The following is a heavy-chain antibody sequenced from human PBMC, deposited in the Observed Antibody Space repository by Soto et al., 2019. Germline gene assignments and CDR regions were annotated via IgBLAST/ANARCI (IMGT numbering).Heavy chain of an antibody. V-gene: IGHV3-30*18. CDR2: ISYDGGNK. Sequence: GGSLRLSCAASGFTFSNYGMRWVRQAPGKGLEWVSIISYDGGNKYYADSVKGRFTISRDNSKNTLSLQMNSLRAEDTAVYYCAKAVGYCSTSSCRHYYYYYGIDVWGQGTTVTVYS. CDR3: AKAVGYCSTSSCRHYYYYYGIDV. D-gene: IGHD2-2*01. J-gene: IGHJ6*02. CDR1: GFTFSNYG.